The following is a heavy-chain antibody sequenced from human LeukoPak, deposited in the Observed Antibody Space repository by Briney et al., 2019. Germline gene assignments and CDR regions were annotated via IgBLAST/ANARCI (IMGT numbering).Heavy chain of an antibody. CDR1: GESFSGYH. Sequence: SETLSLTCAVYGESFSGYHWSWIRQPPGKGLEWIGNIYYSGSTNYNPSLKSRVTISLDTSKNQFSLKLSSVTAADTAFYYCARVGGSGGDYWGQGTLVTVSS. D-gene: IGHD2-15*01. J-gene: IGHJ4*02. CDR3: ARVGGSGGDY. CDR2: IYYSGST. V-gene: IGHV4-59*08.